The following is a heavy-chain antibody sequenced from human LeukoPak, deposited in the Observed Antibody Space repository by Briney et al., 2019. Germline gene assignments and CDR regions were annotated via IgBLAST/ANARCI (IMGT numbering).Heavy chain of an antibody. V-gene: IGHV4-34*01. CDR2: INHSGST. Sequence: PSETLSLTCAVYGGSFSGYYWGWIRQPPGKGLEWIGEINHSGSTNYNPSLKSRVTISVDTSKNQFSLKLSSVTAADTAVYYCARGRGTRWYFDLWGRGTLVTVSS. J-gene: IGHJ2*01. CDR1: GGSFSGYY. CDR3: ARGRGTRWYFDL. D-gene: IGHD3-10*01.